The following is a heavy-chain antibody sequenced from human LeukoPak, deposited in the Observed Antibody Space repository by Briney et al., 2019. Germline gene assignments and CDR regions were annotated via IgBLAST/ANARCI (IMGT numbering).Heavy chain of an antibody. CDR1: GFTFNNYA. CDR2: ISASGGST. J-gene: IGHJ4*02. Sequence: GGSLRLSCAASGFTFNNYAMSWVRQAPGRGLEWISTISASGGSTYYADSVKGRFTISRDNFKNTLYLQVNSLRAEDTAIYYCAKDRGVGADYWGQGTQVTVSS. V-gene: IGHV3-23*01. CDR3: AKDRGVGADY. D-gene: IGHD1-26*01.